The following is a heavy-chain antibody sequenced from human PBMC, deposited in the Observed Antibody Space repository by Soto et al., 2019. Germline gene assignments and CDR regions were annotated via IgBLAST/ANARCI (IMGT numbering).Heavy chain of an antibody. CDR3: ARGGRIAAAGTFDP. Sequence: QVQLQQWGAGLLKPSETLSLTCAVYGGSFSGYYWSWIRQPPGKVLEWIGEINHSGSTNYNPSLKSRVTISVDTSKNQFSLKLSSVTAADTAVYYCARGGRIAAAGTFDPWGQGTLVTVSS. CDR1: GGSFSGYY. V-gene: IGHV4-34*01. J-gene: IGHJ5*02. D-gene: IGHD6-13*01. CDR2: INHSGST.